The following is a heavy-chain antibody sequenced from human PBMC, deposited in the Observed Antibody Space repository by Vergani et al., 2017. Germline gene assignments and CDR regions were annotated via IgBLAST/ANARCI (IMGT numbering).Heavy chain of an antibody. Sequence: EVQLVESGGGLVQPGGSLRLSCAASGFTFSSYWMSWVRQAPGKGLEWVANIKQDGSEKYYVDSVKGRFTISRDNAKNSLYLQMNSLRAEDTAVYYCASSSSWYGEYFQHWGQGTLVTVSS. V-gene: IGHV3-7*03. CDR2: IKQDGSEK. J-gene: IGHJ1*01. CDR1: GFTFSSYW. CDR3: ASSSSWYGEYFQH. D-gene: IGHD6-13*01.